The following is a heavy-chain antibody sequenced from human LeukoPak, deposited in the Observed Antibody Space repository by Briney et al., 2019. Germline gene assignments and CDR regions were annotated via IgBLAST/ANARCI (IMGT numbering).Heavy chain of an antibody. Sequence: KPSETLSLTCAVYGGSFSSYYWSWIRQPPGKGLEWIGYIYYSGSTNYNPSLKSRVTISVDTSKNQFSLKLSSVTAADTAVYYCARVSGYWYYFDYWGQGTLVTVSS. CDR1: GGSFSSYY. V-gene: IGHV4-59*01. CDR2: IYYSGST. CDR3: ARVSGYWYYFDY. J-gene: IGHJ4*02. D-gene: IGHD3-22*01.